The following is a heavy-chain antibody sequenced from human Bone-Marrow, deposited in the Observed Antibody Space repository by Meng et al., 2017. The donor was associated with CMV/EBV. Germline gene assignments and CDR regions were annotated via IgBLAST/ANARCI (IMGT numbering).Heavy chain of an antibody. CDR2: IRYDGSNK. J-gene: IGHJ6*02. CDR3: AKARPLVWYGMDV. V-gene: IGHV3-30*02. Sequence: GESLKISCAASGFTFSSYGMHWVRQAPGKGLEWVAFIRYDGSNKYYADSVKGRFTISRDNSKNTLYLQMNSLRAEDTAVYYCAKARPLVWYGMDVWGQGTTVTVSS. CDR1: GFTFSSYG. D-gene: IGHD3-10*01.